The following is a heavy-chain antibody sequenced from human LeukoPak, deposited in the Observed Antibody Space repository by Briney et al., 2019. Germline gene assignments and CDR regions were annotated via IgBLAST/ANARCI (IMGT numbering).Heavy chain of an antibody. D-gene: IGHD6-13*01. J-gene: IGHJ5*02. CDR3: ARVRYSSSWYWFDP. V-gene: IGHV3-66*01. CDR1: GFTFSSYE. Sequence: GGSLRLSCAASGFTFSSYEMNWVRQAPGKGLEWVSVIYSGGSTYYADSVKGRFTISRDNAKNSLYLQMNSLRAEDTAVYYCARVRYSSSWYWFDPWGQGTLVTVSS. CDR2: IYSGGST.